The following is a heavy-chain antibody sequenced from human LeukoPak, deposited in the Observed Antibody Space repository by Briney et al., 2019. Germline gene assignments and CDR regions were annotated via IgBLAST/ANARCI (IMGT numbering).Heavy chain of an antibody. CDR2: IYHSGST. CDR1: GGSISSSNW. Sequence: SETLSLTCAVSGGSISSSNWWSWVRQPPGKGLEWIGEIYHSGSTNYNPSLKSRVTISVDKSKNQFSLKLSSVTAADTAVYYCASHESLVGYFDYWGQGTLVTVSS. V-gene: IGHV4-4*02. CDR3: ASHESLVGYFDY. J-gene: IGHJ4*02. D-gene: IGHD2-8*02.